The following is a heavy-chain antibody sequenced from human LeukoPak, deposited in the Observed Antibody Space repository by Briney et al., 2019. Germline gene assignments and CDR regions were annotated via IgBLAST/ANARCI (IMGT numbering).Heavy chain of an antibody. J-gene: IGHJ6*03. Sequence: SETLSLTCTVSGGSISSSSYYWGWIRQPPGKGLEWIGRIYYSGTTYYNPSLKSRITIPVDTSKNQFSLKLSSVTAADTAVYYCARHKWEVRDYYYYYYMDVWGRGTTVTVSS. D-gene: IGHD1-26*01. CDR3: ARHKWEVRDYYYYYYMDV. V-gene: IGHV4-39*01. CDR1: GGSISSSSYY. CDR2: IYYSGTT.